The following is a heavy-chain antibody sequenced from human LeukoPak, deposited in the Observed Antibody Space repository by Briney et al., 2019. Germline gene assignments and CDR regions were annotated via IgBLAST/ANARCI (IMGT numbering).Heavy chain of an antibody. D-gene: IGHD3-22*01. Sequence: GGSLRLSCAASGFTFSSYWMSWVRQAPGKGLEWVANIKQDGSEKHYVDSVKGRFTISRDNAKNSLYLQMNSLRAEDTAVYYCARANLYYYDSSGYGYWGQGTLVTVSS. CDR1: GFTFSSYW. CDR3: ARANLYYYDSSGYGY. J-gene: IGHJ4*02. CDR2: IKQDGSEK. V-gene: IGHV3-7*01.